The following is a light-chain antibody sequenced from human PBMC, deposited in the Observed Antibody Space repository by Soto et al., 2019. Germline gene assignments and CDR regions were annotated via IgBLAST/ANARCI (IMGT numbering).Light chain of an antibody. CDR3: QQYNNWPLT. CDR1: QSVSSN. V-gene: IGKV3-15*01. Sequence: MTQSPSSVSASVGDRVTITCRASQSVSSNLAWYQQKPGQAPRLLIYGASTRATGIPARFSGSGSGTEFTLTISSLQSEDFAVYYCQQYNNWPLTFGQGTRLEIK. J-gene: IGKJ5*01. CDR2: GAS.